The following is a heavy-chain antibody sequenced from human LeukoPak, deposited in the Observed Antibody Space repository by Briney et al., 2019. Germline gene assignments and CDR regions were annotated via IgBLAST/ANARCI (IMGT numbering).Heavy chain of an antibody. CDR3: AKVRIAARSPFATFDY. D-gene: IGHD6-6*01. V-gene: IGHV3-23*01. J-gene: IGHJ4*02. CDR1: GFTFSSYA. Sequence: GGSLRLSCAASGFTFSSYAMSWVRQAPGKGLERVSAISGSGGSTYYADSVKGRFTISRDNSKNTLYLQMNSLRAEDTAVYYCAKVRIAARSPFATFDYWGQGTLVTVSS. CDR2: ISGSGGST.